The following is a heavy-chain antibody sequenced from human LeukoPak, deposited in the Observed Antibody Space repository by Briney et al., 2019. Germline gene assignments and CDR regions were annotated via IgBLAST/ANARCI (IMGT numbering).Heavy chain of an antibody. V-gene: IGHV1-69*01. CDR1: GGTFSSYA. D-gene: IGHD5-18*01. CDR3: ARQGDTAMVSHYYYGMDV. J-gene: IGHJ6*02. CDR2: IIPIFGTA. Sequence: SVKVSCKASGGTFSSYAISWVRQAPGQGLEWMGGIIPIFGTANYAQKFQGRVTITADESTSTAYMELSSLRSEDTAVYYCARQGDTAMVSHYYYGMDVWAKGPRSPSP.